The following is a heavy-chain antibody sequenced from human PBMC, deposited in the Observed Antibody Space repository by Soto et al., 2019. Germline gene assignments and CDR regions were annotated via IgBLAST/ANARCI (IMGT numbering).Heavy chain of an antibody. CDR2: ISYDGSNK. CDR3: AKDLPFIAAAGIVEADYGMDV. V-gene: IGHV3-30*18. D-gene: IGHD6-13*01. CDR1: GFTFSSYG. J-gene: IGHJ6*02. Sequence: GGSLRLSCAASGFTFSSYGMHWVRQAPGKGLEWVAVISYDGSNKYYADSVKGRFTISRDNSKNTLYLQMNSLRAEDTAVYDCAKDLPFIAAAGIVEADYGMDVWGQGTTVTVSS.